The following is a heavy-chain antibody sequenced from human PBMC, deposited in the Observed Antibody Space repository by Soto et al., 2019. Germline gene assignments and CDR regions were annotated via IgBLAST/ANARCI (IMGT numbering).Heavy chain of an antibody. CDR2: IYYSGST. D-gene: IGHD2-15*01. CDR1: ESLVISGGCY. J-gene: IGHJ4*02. Sequence: HSGSLSHTVTFSESLVISGGCYLRWIRQPPGKGLEWIGYIYYSGSTNYNPSLKSRVTISVDTSRNQFSLKLSSVTAADTAVYYCARTGVYCSGGSCYRMTSYYFDYWGQGTLVTISS. CDR3: ARTGVYCSGGSCYRMTSYYFDY. V-gene: IGHV4-61*08.